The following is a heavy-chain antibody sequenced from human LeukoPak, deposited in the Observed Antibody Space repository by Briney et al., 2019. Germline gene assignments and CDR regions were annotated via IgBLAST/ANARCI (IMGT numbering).Heavy chain of an antibody. J-gene: IGHJ4*02. Sequence: GGSLRLSCAASGFTFSSYAMSWVRQAPGKGLEWVSAISGSGGSTYYADSVKGRFTTSRDNSKNTLYLQMNSLRAEDTAVYYCAKAVLWFGESYFDYWGQGTLVTVFS. D-gene: IGHD3-10*01. V-gene: IGHV3-23*01. CDR2: ISGSGGST. CDR1: GFTFSSYA. CDR3: AKAVLWFGESYFDY.